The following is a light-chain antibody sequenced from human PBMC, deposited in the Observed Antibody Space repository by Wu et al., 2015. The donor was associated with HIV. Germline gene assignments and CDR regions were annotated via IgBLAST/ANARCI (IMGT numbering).Light chain of an antibody. CDR3: QQYGSSPR. CDR2: LAS. V-gene: IGKV3-20*01. CDR1: QSVSSRH. J-gene: IGKJ2*03. Sequence: IVLTQSPGTLSLSPGERATLSCRASQSVSSRHLAWYQQKPGQPPRLLIYLASSRATGIPDRFSGSGSGTDFTLTISRLEPEDFAVYYCQQYGSSPRFGQGYQAGD.